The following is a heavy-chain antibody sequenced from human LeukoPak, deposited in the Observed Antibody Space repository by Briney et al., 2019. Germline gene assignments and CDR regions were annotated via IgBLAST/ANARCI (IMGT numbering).Heavy chain of an antibody. D-gene: IGHD2-21*02. Sequence: GRSLRLSCAASGFTLSSYAMHWVRQAPGKGLEWVAAMSYDGSNKYYADSVKGRFTISRDNSKNTLYLQMNSLRAEDTAVYYCTRDLTSWVVTATSSRWGQGTLVTVSS. CDR1: GFTLSSYA. V-gene: IGHV3-30-3*01. CDR3: TRDLTSWVVTATSSR. CDR2: MSYDGSNK. J-gene: IGHJ4*02.